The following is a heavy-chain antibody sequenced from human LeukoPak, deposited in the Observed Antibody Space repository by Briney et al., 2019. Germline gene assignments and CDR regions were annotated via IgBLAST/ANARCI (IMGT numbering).Heavy chain of an antibody. Sequence: SETLSLTCAVYGGSFSGYYWSWIRQPPGKGLEWIGEINHSGSTNYNLSLKSRVTISVDTSKNQFSLKLSSVTAADTAVYYCARGRVYDILTGHGYYYGMDVWGKGTTVTVSS. CDR3: ARGRVYDILTGHGYYYGMDV. CDR1: GGSFSGYY. D-gene: IGHD3-9*01. CDR2: INHSGST. J-gene: IGHJ6*04. V-gene: IGHV4-34*01.